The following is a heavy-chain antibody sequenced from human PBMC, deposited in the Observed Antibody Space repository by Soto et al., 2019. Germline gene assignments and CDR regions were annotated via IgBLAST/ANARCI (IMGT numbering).Heavy chain of an antibody. D-gene: IGHD3-10*01. CDR1: GFTFSSYA. CDR3: ARDCSHKVRGVIHL. CDR2: ISYDGSNK. V-gene: IGHV3-30-3*01. J-gene: IGHJ5*02. Sequence: QVQLVESGGGVVQPGRSLRLSCAASGFTFSSYAMHWVRQAPGKGLEWVAVISYDGSNKYYADSVKGRFTISRDNSKNPPYLQMNSLRGEDTAVYYCARDCSHKVRGVIHLWGQGTLVTVSS.